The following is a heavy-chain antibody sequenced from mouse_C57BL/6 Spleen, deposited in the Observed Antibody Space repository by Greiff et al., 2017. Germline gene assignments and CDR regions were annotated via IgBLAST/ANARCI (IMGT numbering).Heavy chain of an antibody. D-gene: IGHD4-1*02. Sequence: EVQRVESGGGLVQPGGSLSLSCAASGFTFTDYYMSWVRQPPGKALEWLGFIRNKANGYTTEYSASVKGRFTISRDNSQSILYLQMNALRAEDSATYYCASSQLGGFAYWGQGTLVTVSA. CDR3: ASSQLGGFAY. V-gene: IGHV7-3*01. CDR2: IRNKANGYTT. J-gene: IGHJ3*01. CDR1: GFTFTDYY.